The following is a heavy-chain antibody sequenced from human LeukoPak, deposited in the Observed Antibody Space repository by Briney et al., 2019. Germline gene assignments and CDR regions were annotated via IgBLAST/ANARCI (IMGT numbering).Heavy chain of an antibody. CDR2: ISSSSSYI. CDR3: ARQDSDAFDI. Sequence: GGSLRLSCAASGFTFSSYSMNWVRQAPGKGLEWISSISSSSSYIYYADSVKGRFTISRDNAKNSLYLQMNSLRAEDTAVYYCARQDSDAFDIWGQGTMVTVSS. D-gene: IGHD5-18*01. J-gene: IGHJ3*02. CDR1: GFTFSSYS. V-gene: IGHV3-21*01.